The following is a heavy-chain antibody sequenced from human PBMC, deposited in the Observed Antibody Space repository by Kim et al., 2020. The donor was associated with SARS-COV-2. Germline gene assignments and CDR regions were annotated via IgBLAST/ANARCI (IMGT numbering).Heavy chain of an antibody. V-gene: IGHV3-23*01. J-gene: IGHJ4*02. CDR1: GFTFSSYA. Sequence: GGSLRLSCAASGFTFSSYAMSWVRQAPGKGLEWVSAISGSGGSTYYADSVKGRFTISRDNSKNTLYLQMNSLRAEDTAVYYCAKIFTTMVRGVADEGGFDYWGQGTLVTVSS. CDR3: AKIFTTMVRGVADEGGFDY. CDR2: ISGSGGST. D-gene: IGHD3-10*01.